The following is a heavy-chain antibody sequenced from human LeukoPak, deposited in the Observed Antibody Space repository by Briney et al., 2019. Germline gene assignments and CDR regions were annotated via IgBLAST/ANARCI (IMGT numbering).Heavy chain of an antibody. CDR3: ATGGDYGDYLYYFDY. D-gene: IGHD4-17*01. Sequence: GGSRRFSCAAPGFTVSSKYMSWVRQAPGKGLRWVSVIYAGGSTHNADSVRGRFTISRDNSKNTLSLQMNNLRAEDTAVYYCATGGDYGDYLYYFDYWGQGTLVTVSS. J-gene: IGHJ4*02. V-gene: IGHV3-66*01. CDR1: GFTVSSKY. CDR2: IYAGGST.